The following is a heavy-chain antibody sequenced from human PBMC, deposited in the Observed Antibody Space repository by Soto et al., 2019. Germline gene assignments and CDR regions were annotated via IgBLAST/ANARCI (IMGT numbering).Heavy chain of an antibody. V-gene: IGHV4-34*01. J-gene: IGHJ6*02. Sequence: SETLSLTCAVYGGSFSGYYWSWIRQPPGKGLEWIGEINHNGSTNYNPSLKSRVTISVDTSKNQFSLKLSSVTAADTAVYYCASHSPDSPAYYYYGMDVWGQGTTVTAP. CDR2: INHNGST. CDR3: ASHSPDSPAYYYYGMDV. CDR1: GGSFSGYY. D-gene: IGHD2-15*01.